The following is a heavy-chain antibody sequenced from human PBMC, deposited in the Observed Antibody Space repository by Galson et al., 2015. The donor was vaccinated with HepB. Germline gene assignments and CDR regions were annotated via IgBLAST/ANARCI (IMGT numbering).Heavy chain of an antibody. D-gene: IGHD6-13*01. CDR2: ISYDGSNK. J-gene: IGHJ5*02. Sequence: SLRLSCAASGFTFSSYAMHWVRQAPGKGLEWVAVISYDGSNKYYVDSVKGRFTISRDNSKNTLFLQMNSLRPEDTAVYYCARDRRAYSSSYLPWFDPWGQGTLVTVSS. CDR1: GFTFSSYA. CDR3: ARDRRAYSSSYLPWFDP. V-gene: IGHV3-30*04.